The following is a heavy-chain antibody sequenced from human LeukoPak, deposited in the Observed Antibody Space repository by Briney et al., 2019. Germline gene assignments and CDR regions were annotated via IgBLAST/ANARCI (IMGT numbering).Heavy chain of an antibody. V-gene: IGHV4-34*01. CDR1: RGSFSGYY. J-gene: IGHJ4*02. Sequence: PPETLSLTCALYRGSFSGYYRSWIRQPPGKGLEWMGEIYHSGSTNYNPSLQSRVTISVDTSKNQFSLKLSSVTAADTALYYCAIRFGRLEAGGTPFDSWGQGTLVTVSS. CDR2: IYHSGST. D-gene: IGHD6-13*01. CDR3: AIRFGRLEAGGTPFDS.